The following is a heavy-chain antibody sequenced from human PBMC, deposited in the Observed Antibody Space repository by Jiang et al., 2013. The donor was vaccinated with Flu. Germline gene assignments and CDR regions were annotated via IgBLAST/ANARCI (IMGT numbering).Heavy chain of an antibody. D-gene: IGHD1-26*01. J-gene: IGHJ4*02. V-gene: IGHV3-23*01. CDR2: ISGSGGST. Sequence: SGFTFSSYAMSWVRQAPGKGLEWVSAISGSGGSTYYADSVKGRFTISRDNSKNTLYLQMNSLRAEDTAVYYCARSGSYSVDPFDYWGQGTLVTVSS. CDR3: ARSGSYSVDPFDY. CDR1: GFTFSSYA.